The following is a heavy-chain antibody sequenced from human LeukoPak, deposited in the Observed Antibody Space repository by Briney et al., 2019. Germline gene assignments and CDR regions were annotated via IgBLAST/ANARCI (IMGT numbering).Heavy chain of an antibody. D-gene: IGHD2-21*02. CDR1: GYSISSGYY. Sequence: SETLSLTCTVSGYSISSGYYWGWIRQPPGKGLEWIGSIYHSGSTYYNPSLKSRVTISVDTSKNQFSLKLSSVTAADTAVYYCARDAAYCGGDCYAFDYWGQGTLVTVSS. V-gene: IGHV4-38-2*02. J-gene: IGHJ4*02. CDR3: ARDAAYCGGDCYAFDY. CDR2: IYHSGST.